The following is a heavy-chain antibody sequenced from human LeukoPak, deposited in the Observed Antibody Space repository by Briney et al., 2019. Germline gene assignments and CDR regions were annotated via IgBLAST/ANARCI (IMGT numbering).Heavy chain of an antibody. CDR3: ARFTLRYYFDY. CDR1: GFTFSSYA. Sequence: GGSLRLSCAASGFTFSSYAMSWVRQAPGKGLEWVSVIYSGGSTYYADSVKGRFTISRDNSKNTLYLQMNSLRAEDTAVYYCARFTLRYYFDYWGQGTLVTVSS. D-gene: IGHD2/OR15-2a*01. V-gene: IGHV3-53*01. CDR2: IYSGGST. J-gene: IGHJ4*02.